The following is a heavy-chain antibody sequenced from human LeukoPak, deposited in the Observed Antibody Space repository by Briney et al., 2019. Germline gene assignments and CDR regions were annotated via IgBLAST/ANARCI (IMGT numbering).Heavy chain of an antibody. D-gene: IGHD6-19*01. CDR2: ISYDGSNK. V-gene: IGHV3-30*18. CDR1: GFTVSSNY. Sequence: AGGSLRLSCAASGFTVSSNYMSWVRQAPGKGLEWVAVISYDGSNKYYADSVKGRFTISRDNSKNTLYLQMNSLRAEDTAVYYCAKAIGQWLAYWGQGTLVTVSS. J-gene: IGHJ4*02. CDR3: AKAIGQWLAY.